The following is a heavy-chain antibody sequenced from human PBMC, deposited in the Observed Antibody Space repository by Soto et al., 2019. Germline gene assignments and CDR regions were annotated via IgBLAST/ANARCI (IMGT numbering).Heavy chain of an antibody. CDR3: ARDDEYSGNGMDV. Sequence: QVQLVESGGGVVQPGRSLRLSCAASEFTFSNYGMHWVRQAPGKGLEWVAVILNHGSNRYHADSVKDRFTISRDNSKNTLYLQMDSLRAEDTSVYYCARDDEYSGNGMDVWGQGTTVTVS. J-gene: IGHJ6*02. D-gene: IGHD3-10*01. CDR1: EFTFSNYG. CDR2: ILNHGSNR. V-gene: IGHV3-33*01.